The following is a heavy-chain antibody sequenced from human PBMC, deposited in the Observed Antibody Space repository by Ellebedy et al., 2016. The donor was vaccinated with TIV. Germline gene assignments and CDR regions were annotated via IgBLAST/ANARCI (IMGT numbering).Heavy chain of an antibody. CDR1: VGSISSNNW. J-gene: IGHJ4*02. D-gene: IGHD3-22*01. Sequence: MPSETLSLTCAVSVGSISSNNWWSWVRQFPGKGLEWIGEIYPNGSTNYNPSLKSRVAMSIDKSRNQVSLKLKSVTAADTAIYYCTYDSSYEPLGWGQGTLVTVSS. CDR3: TYDSSYEPLG. CDR2: IYPNGST. V-gene: IGHV4-4*02.